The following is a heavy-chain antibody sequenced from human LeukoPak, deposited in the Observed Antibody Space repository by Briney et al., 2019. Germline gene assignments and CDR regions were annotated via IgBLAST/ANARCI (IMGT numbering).Heavy chain of an antibody. J-gene: IGHJ6*02. V-gene: IGHV3-30*18. CDR2: ISYDGSNK. Sequence: GGSLRLSCAASGFTFSSYGMHWVRQAPGKGLEWVAVISYDGSNKYYADSVKGRFTISRDNSKNTLYLQMNSLRAGDTAVYYCAKDSYGMDVWGQGTTVTVSS. CDR1: GFTFSSYG. CDR3: AKDSYGMDV.